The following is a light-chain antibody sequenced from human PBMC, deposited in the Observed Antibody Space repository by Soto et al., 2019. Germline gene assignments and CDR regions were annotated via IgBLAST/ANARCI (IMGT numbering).Light chain of an antibody. V-gene: IGLV2-14*03. Sequence: SVLTQPASVSRSPGQWITISCPGTSSDVGAYNYVSWYQHHPGNAPKLMIYDVSNRPSGVSNRFSGSKSGNTASLTISGLQAEDEADYYCSSYTSSSTYVFGTGTKVTVL. CDR1: SSDVGAYNY. J-gene: IGLJ1*01. CDR2: DVS. CDR3: SSYTSSSTYV.